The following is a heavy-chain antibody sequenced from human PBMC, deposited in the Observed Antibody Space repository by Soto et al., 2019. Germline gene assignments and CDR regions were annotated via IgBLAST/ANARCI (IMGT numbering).Heavy chain of an antibody. CDR3: ARERTGDPTFFDY. D-gene: IGHD1-1*01. CDR2: VYYSGST. V-gene: IGHV4-61*08. J-gene: IGHJ4*02. Sequence: SETLSLTCTVSGGSVSSGDYYWSWIRQPPGKGLQWIGYVYYSGSTDYNPSLKSRVTISVDTSKNQFSLKLTSVTVADTAVYYCARERTGDPTFFDYWGQGTLVTVSS. CDR1: GGSVSSGDYY.